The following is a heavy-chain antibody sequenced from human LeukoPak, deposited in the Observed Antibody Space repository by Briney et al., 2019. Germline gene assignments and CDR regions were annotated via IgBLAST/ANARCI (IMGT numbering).Heavy chain of an antibody. Sequence: SETLSLTCTVSGGSISSNYWSWIRQPAGKALEWIGRIYSTGSTNYNPSRKSRVTMSVDTSKNQFSLRLRSVTAADTAVYYCASQIASAGTAGFDFWGQGALVTVSS. J-gene: IGHJ4*02. V-gene: IGHV4-4*07. D-gene: IGHD6-13*01. CDR2: IYSTGST. CDR1: GGSISSNY. CDR3: ASQIASAGTAGFDF.